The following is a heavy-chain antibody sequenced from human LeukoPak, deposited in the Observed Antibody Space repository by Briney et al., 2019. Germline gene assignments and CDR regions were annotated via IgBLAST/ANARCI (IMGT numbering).Heavy chain of an antibody. J-gene: IGHJ3*02. CDR1: GFTFDDYA. CDR3: AKDTYPTARGAFDI. Sequence: GGSLRLSCAASGFTFDDYAMHWVRQAPGKGLEWVSGISWNSGSIGYADSVKGRFTISGDNAKNSLYLQMNSLRAEDTALYYGAKDTYPTARGAFDIWGQGTMVTVSS. CDR2: ISWNSGSI. V-gene: IGHV3-9*01. D-gene: IGHD5-18*01.